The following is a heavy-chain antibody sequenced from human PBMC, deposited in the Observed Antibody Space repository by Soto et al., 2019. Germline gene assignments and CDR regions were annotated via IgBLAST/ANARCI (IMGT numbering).Heavy chain of an antibody. D-gene: IGHD6-13*01. V-gene: IGHV3-21*03. CDR2: ISSSSDYI. CDR1: GFTFTSYT. Sequence: VGSLRLSCAASGFTFTSYTMNWVRQAPGKGLEWVSSISSSSDYIYYADSMKGRVTISRDNAKNSLFLDMNSLTGEDTAVYYCARARVYATGPLDFWGQGTLVTVSS. J-gene: IGHJ4*02. CDR3: ARARVYATGPLDF.